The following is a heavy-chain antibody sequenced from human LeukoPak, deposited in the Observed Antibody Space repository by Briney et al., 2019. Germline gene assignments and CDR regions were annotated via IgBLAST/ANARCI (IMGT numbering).Heavy chain of an antibody. J-gene: IGHJ6*03. D-gene: IGHD6-13*01. CDR3: ARDSGAAAGYMDV. CDR1: GYTFTSYY. CDR2: INPSGGST. Sequence: ASVKVSCKASGYTFTSYYMHWVRQAPGQGLEWMGIINPSGGSTSYAQKFQGRVTMTRDMSTSTVYMELSSLRSEDTAVYYCARDSGAAAGYMDVWGKGTTVTVSS. V-gene: IGHV1-46*01.